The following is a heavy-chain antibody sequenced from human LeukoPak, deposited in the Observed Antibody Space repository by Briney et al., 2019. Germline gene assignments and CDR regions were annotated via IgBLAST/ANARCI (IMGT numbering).Heavy chain of an antibody. D-gene: IGHD1-1*01. CDR3: ARGTTDAY. Sequence: ASVKLSCKASAYTFTSYDIDWLRQAPGQGLEWMGVINPSGGSTRYAQKFQGRVTMTGDPSTRTVYMELSSLTSDDTAVYYCARGTTDAYWGQGTPVTVSS. CDR1: AYTFTSYD. J-gene: IGHJ4*02. V-gene: IGHV1-46*01. CDR2: INPSGGST.